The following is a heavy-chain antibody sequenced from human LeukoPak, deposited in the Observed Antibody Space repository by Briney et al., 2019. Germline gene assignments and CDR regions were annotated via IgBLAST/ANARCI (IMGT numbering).Heavy chain of an antibody. V-gene: IGHV4-59*11. CDR1: GGSISSHY. CDR3: ARDRFVYDFWSGYPYYYYYYMDV. CDR2: IYYSGST. Sequence: AGTLSLTCTVSGGSISSHYWSWIRQPPGKGLEGMGYIYYSGSTNYNPSLKSRVTISVDTSKNQFSLKLSSVTAADTAVYYCARDRFVYDFWSGYPYYYYYYMDVWGKGTTVTVSS. D-gene: IGHD3-3*01. J-gene: IGHJ6*03.